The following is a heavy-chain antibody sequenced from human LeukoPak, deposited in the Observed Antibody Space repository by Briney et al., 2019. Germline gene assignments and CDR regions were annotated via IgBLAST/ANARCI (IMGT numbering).Heavy chain of an antibody. V-gene: IGHV1-69*04. CDR1: GGTFSSYA. D-gene: IGHD2-15*01. CDR3: ARDLGYCSGGSCPVY. CDR2: IIPIFGIA. Sequence: SVNVSCTASGGTFSSYAISWVRQAPGQGLEWMGRIIPIFGIANYAQKFQGRVTITADKSTSTAYMELSSLRSEDTAVYYCARDLGYCSGGSCPVYWGQGTLVTVSS. J-gene: IGHJ4*02.